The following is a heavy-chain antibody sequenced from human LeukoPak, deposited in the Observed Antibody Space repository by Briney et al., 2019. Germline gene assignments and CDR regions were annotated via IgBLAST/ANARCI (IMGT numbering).Heavy chain of an antibody. CDR3: ARETADLGRSFDY. CDR2: IYTTGNTIT. CDR1: GDSISGYF. D-gene: IGHD1-1*01. V-gene: IGHV4-4*07. Sequence: SGTLSLTCTVSGDSISGYFWSWIRQPAGKGLEWIGRIYTTGNTITNYNPSLTSRVTMSVDTSKNQFSLKLTSVTAADTALYYCARETADLGRSFDYWGQGALVTVSS. J-gene: IGHJ4*02.